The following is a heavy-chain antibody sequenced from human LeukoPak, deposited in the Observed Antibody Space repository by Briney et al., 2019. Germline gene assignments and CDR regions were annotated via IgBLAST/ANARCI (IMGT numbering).Heavy chain of an antibody. CDR2: IRVSDGAR. Sequence: GGSLRLSCVASGFAFPTYAMRWVRHVPGKGLEWVSSIRVSDGARFYADSVKGRFTISRDNSKNTLYLQMNSLRAEDTAVYYCAKDDYCSSTSCYARYWGQGTLVTVSS. D-gene: IGHD2-2*01. J-gene: IGHJ4*02. CDR3: AKDDYCSSTSCYARY. CDR1: GFAFPTYA. V-gene: IGHV3-23*01.